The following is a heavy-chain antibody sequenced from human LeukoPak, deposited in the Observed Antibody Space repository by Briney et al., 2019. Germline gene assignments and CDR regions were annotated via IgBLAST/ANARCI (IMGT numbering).Heavy chain of an antibody. D-gene: IGHD2-21*02. CDR1: VGTFTTYV. J-gene: IGHJ6*03. CDR2: IIPMFGAA. V-gene: IGHV1-69*06. CDR3: ARALHADMVTSRGGYNYYHMDV. Sequence: SVKVSCKPSVGTFTTYVISWVRLAPGQGREWMGRIIPMFGAANYAQKFQGRVTITADKSTSTAYMELKSLRSEDTGVYYCARALHADMVTSRGGYNYYHMDVWGRGTTVTVSS.